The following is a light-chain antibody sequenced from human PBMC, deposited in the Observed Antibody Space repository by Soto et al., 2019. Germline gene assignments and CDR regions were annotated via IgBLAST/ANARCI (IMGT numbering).Light chain of an antibody. CDR1: QSVSSSY. Sequence: EIVLTQSPGTLSLSPGERATLYCRASQSVSSSYLAWYQQKPGQAPRLLIYGASSRATGIPDRFSGSGSGTDFTLTISRLEPEDFAVYYCQQYGSSQTFVQGTKV. CDR2: GAS. V-gene: IGKV3-20*01. J-gene: IGKJ1*01. CDR3: QQYGSSQT.